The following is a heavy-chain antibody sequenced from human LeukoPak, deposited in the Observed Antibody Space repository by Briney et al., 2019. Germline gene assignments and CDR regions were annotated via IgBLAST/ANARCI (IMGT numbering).Heavy chain of an antibody. CDR1: GGSFSGYY. V-gene: IGHV4-34*01. D-gene: IGHD6-19*01. CDR2: INHSGST. J-gene: IGHJ4*02. CDR3: ARGQELPVAGRGYFDY. Sequence: SETLSLTCAVYGGSFSGYYWSWIRQPPGKGLEWIGEINHSGSTNYNPSLKSRVTISVDTSKNQFSLKLSSVTAADTAVYYCARGQELPVAGRGYFDYWGQGTLVTVSS.